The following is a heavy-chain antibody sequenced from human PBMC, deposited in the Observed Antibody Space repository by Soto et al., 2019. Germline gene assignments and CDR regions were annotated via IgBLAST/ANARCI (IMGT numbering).Heavy chain of an antibody. CDR1: GYTFTSYG. D-gene: IGHD6-13*01. Sequence: VSVKVSCKASGYTFTSYGISWVRQAPGQGLEWMGWISAYNGNTNYAQKLQGRVTMTTDTSTSTAYMELRSLRSDDTAVYYCASVAAAGPFDYWRQRTLVTVSS. CDR2: ISAYNGNT. J-gene: IGHJ4*02. CDR3: ASVAAAGPFDY. V-gene: IGHV1-18*01.